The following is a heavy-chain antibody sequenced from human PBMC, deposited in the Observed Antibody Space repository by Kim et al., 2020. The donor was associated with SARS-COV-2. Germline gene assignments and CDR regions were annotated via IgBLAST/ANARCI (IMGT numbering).Heavy chain of an antibody. J-gene: IGHJ4*02. D-gene: IGHD1-26*01. CDR1: GFTFSSYE. V-gene: IGHV3-48*03. CDR3: ARGRAVLKGELFDY. CDR2: ISSSGSTI. Sequence: GGSLRLSCAASGFTFSSYEMNWVRQAPGKGLEWVSYISSSGSTIYYADSVKGRFTISRDNAKNSLYLQMNSLRAEDTAVYYCARGRAVLKGELFDYWGQGSLPTVA.